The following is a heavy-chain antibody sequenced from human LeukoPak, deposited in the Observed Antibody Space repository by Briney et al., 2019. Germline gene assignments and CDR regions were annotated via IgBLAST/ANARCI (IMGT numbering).Heavy chain of an antibody. CDR1: GITLSNYG. D-gene: IGHD3-22*01. CDR2: ISDSGGRT. J-gene: IGHJ4*02. V-gene: IGHV3-23*01. CDR3: AKRGVVIRVILVGFHKEAYYFDS. Sequence: GGSLRLSCAVSGITLSNYGMSWVRLAPGRGLEWVAGISDSGGRTNYADSVKGRFTISRDKSKNTLYLQMNSLRAEDTAVYFCAKRGVVIRVILVGFHKEAYYFDSWGQGALVTVSS.